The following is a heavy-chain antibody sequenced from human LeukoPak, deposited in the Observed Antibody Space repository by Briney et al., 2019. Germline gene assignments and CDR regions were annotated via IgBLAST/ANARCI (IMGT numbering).Heavy chain of an antibody. D-gene: IGHD6-19*01. CDR3: AKGTHSSGWRHFDY. V-gene: IGHV3-23*01. CDR2: IHSGGVNT. CDR1: GFAFSTYA. J-gene: IGHJ4*02. Sequence: SGGSLRLSCAASGFAFSTYAMTWVRQAPGKGLEWISAIHSGGVNTYFADSVKGRFTISRDDSKNTLYLQMNSLRAEDTAVYYCAKGTHSSGWRHFDYWGQGTLVTVSS.